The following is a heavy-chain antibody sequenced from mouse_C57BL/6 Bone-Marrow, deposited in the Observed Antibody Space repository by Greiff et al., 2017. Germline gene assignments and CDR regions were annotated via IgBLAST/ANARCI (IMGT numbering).Heavy chain of an antibody. D-gene: IGHD5-1-1*01. CDR3: ARNTRRYFDV. CDR1: GFNIKDYY. V-gene: IGHV14-2*01. CDR2: IDPEDGET. Sequence: VQLQQSGAELVKPGASVKLSCTASGFNIKDYYMHWVKQRTEQGLEWIGRIDPEDGETKYAPKFQGKATITADPSSNTAYLQLSSLTSEDTAVYYCARNTRRYFDVWGTGTTVTVSS. J-gene: IGHJ1*03.